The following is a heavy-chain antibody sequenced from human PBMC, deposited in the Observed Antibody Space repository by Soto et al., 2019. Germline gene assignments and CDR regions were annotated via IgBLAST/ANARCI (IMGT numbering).Heavy chain of an antibody. J-gene: IGHJ6*03. CDR1: GFTFSSYA. CDR3: AKTEWLLFYYMDV. CDR2: ISGSGGST. V-gene: IGHV3-23*01. D-gene: IGHD3-3*01. Sequence: HPGGSLRLSCAASGFTFSSYAMSWVRQAPGKELERVSAISGSGGSTYYADSVKGRITISRDNSKNTLYLQMNSLRAEDTAVYYCAKTEWLLFYYMDVWGKGTTVTVSS.